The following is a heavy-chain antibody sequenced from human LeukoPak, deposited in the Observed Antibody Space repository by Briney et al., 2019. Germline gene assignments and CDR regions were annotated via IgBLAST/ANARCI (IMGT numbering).Heavy chain of an antibody. J-gene: IGHJ5*02. CDR3: ARVVRGDCHTGTCFSWFDP. Sequence: GASVKVSCAASGYTFIRYGISWLGQAPGQGPEWIGWISPNNAKTDTAQKFRGSVSMTTETYTSTAYMEVRRLRSDDTAVYYCARVVRGDCHTGTCFSWFDPWGQGTLVTVSS. D-gene: IGHD3-10*02. V-gene: IGHV1-18*01. CDR2: ISPNNAKT. CDR1: GYTFIRYG.